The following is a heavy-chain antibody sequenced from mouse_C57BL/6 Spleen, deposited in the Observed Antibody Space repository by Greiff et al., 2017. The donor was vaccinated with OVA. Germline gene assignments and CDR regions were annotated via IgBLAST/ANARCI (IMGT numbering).Heavy chain of an antibody. Sequence: EVKLQESGGDLVKPGGSLKLSCAASGFTFSSYGMSWVRQTPDKRLEWVATISSGGSYTYYPDSVKGRFTISRDNAKNTLYLQMSSLKSEDTAMYYCARRSTTVVGDYAMDYWGQGTSVTVSS. CDR2: ISSGGSYT. CDR3: ARRSTTVVGDYAMDY. J-gene: IGHJ4*01. CDR1: GFTFSSYG. D-gene: IGHD1-1*01. V-gene: IGHV5-6*02.